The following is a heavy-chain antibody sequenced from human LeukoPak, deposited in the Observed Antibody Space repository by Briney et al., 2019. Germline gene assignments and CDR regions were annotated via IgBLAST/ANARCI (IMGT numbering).Heavy chain of an antibody. Sequence: SETLSLTCTVSGGSISSSSYYWGWIRQPPGKGLEWIGTIYYSGSTYYNPSLKSRVTISVDTSKIQFSLKLSSVTAADTAVYYCARGKKRGYSGFPYFDYWGQGTLVTVSS. CDR1: GGSISSSSYY. V-gene: IGHV4-39*07. D-gene: IGHD5-12*01. CDR3: ARGKKRGYSGFPYFDY. CDR2: IYYSGST. J-gene: IGHJ4*02.